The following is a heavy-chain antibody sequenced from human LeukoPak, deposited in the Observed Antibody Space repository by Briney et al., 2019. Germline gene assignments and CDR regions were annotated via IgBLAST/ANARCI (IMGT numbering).Heavy chain of an antibody. V-gene: IGHV1-2*02. Sequence: ASVKVSCKASGYTFTDFYMHWVRQAPGQGLEWMGWINPNSGGTNYAQKFQGRVTMTRDTSISTAYMELSRLRSDDTAVYYCARVLRYFDWLPLDYWGQGTLVTVSS. CDR3: ARVLRYFDWLPLDY. CDR1: GYTFTDFY. D-gene: IGHD3-9*01. CDR2: INPNSGGT. J-gene: IGHJ4*02.